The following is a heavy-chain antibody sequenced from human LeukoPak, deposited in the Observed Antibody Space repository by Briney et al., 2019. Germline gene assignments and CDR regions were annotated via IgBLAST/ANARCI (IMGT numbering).Heavy chain of an antibody. CDR3: AKDPPVYDYYYGMDV. CDR1: GFTFSSYA. J-gene: IGHJ6*02. CDR2: ISGSGGST. Sequence: GGSLRLSCAASGFTFSSYAMSWVRQAPGKGLEWVSAISGSGGSTYYADSVKGRFTISRDNSKNTLYLQMNSLRAEDTAVYCCAKDPPVYDYYYGMDVWGQGTTVTVSS. V-gene: IGHV3-23*01.